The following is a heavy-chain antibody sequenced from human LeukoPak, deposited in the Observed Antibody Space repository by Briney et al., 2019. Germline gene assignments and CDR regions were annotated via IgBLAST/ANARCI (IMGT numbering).Heavy chain of an antibody. CDR3: AREPPFKQWLVPGPDAFDI. J-gene: IGHJ3*02. V-gene: IGHV3-7*01. D-gene: IGHD6-19*01. Sequence: GGSLRLSCAASGFTFSSYWMHWVRQAPGKGLEWVANIKQDGSEKYYVDSVKGRFTISRDNAKNSLYLQMNSLRAEDTAVYYCAREPPFKQWLVPGPDAFDIWGQGTMVTVSS. CDR1: GFTFSSYW. CDR2: IKQDGSEK.